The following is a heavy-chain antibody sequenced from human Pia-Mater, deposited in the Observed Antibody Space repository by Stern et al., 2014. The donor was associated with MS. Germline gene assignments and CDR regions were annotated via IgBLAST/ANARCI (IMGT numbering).Heavy chain of an antibody. V-gene: IGHV4-39*01. Sequence: VQLVESGPGLVEPSETLSLTCTVSGGSVSSSTYYWGWIRQPPGKNLEWIGSIYYTGRTYYNPSLTSRLTISIDASKNQFSLKLTSVTAADTAVYYCARQGSFDFWSGWGQGTLVTVSS. J-gene: IGHJ4*02. CDR3: ARQGSFDFWSG. D-gene: IGHD3-3*01. CDR2: IYYTGRT. CDR1: GGSVSSSTYY.